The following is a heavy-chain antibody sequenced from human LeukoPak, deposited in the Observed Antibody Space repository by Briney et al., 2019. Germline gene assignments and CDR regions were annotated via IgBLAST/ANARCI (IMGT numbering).Heavy chain of an antibody. J-gene: IGHJ4*02. D-gene: IGHD1-1*01. CDR1: GGSITNYY. V-gene: IGHV4-59*01. CDR3: VKVGTGTVDY. Sequence: PSETLSLTGIVSGGSITNYYWGWIRQPPGKGLEWIGYIYYSGSTNYGPSLKSRVTISVDMSKNQFSLKLSSVTAADTAVYYCVKVGTGTVDYWGQGTLVTVSA. CDR2: IYYSGST.